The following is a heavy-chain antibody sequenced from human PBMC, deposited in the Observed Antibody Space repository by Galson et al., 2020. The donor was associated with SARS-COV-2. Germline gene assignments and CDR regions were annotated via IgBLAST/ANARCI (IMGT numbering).Heavy chain of an antibody. Sequence: QLGESLKISCEASGFTFGASWMGWVRQSPGKGLEWLAITNPAENDQYHRDSVKGRFTISRDNARNSLYLQMNNLIPGDTGVYYCAKGTGRGQDRYAIWGHGTMVTVSP. CDR1: GFTFGASW. CDR2: TNPAENDQ. CDR3: AKGTGRGQDRYAI. V-gene: IGHV3-7*01. D-gene: IGHD3-16*02. J-gene: IGHJ3*02.